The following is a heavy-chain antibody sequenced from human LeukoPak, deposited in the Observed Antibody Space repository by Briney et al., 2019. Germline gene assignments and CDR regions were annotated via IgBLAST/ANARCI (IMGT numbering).Heavy chain of an antibody. V-gene: IGHV3-30*03. CDR1: GFTFSSYS. D-gene: IGHD5-18*01. J-gene: IGHJ5*02. Sequence: GGSLRLSCAASGFTFSSYSMNWVRQAPGKGLEWVAVISYDGSNKYYADSVKGRFTISRDNSKNTLYLQMNSLRAEDTAVYYCARTAKIQLWFPLNWFDPWGQGTLVTVSS. CDR3: ARTAKIQLWFPLNWFDP. CDR2: ISYDGSNK.